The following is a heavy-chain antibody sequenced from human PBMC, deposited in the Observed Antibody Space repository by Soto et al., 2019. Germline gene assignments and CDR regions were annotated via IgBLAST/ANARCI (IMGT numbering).Heavy chain of an antibody. V-gene: IGHV4-59*01. J-gene: IGHJ4*02. CDR3: ARDEPGYFDY. Sequence: SETLSLSCTVSGGSISSYYWSWIRQPPGKGLEWIGYIYYSGSTNYNPSLKSRVTISVDTSKNQFSLKLSSVTAADTAVYYCARDEPGYFDYWGQGTLVTVSS. CDR2: IYYSGST. CDR1: GGSISSYY.